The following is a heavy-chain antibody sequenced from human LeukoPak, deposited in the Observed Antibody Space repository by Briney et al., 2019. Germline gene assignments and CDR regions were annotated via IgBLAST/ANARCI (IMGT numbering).Heavy chain of an antibody. CDR1: GYSFTSYW. J-gene: IGHJ4*02. V-gene: IGHV5-51*01. Sequence: GESLKISCKGSGYSFTSYWIGWVRQMPGKGLECMGIIYPGDSNIRYSPSFQGQVTISADKSINTAYLQWSSLKASDTAMYYCARHLDYYDSSGSSGGFDYWGQGTLVTVSS. D-gene: IGHD3-22*01. CDR2: IYPGDSNI. CDR3: ARHLDYYDSSGSSGGFDY.